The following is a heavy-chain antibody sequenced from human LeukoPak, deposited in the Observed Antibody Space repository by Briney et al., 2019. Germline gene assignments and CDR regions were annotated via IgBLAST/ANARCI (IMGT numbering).Heavy chain of an antibody. J-gene: IGHJ4*02. D-gene: IGHD3-22*01. CDR2: IYYSGST. Sequence: PSETLSLTCTVSGGSISSSSYYWGWIRQPPGKGLEWIGSIYYSGSTYYNPSLKSRVTISVDTSKNQFSLKLSSVTAADTAVYYCARQITYDSSGYPYYFDYWGQGTLVTVSS. V-gene: IGHV4-39*01. CDR3: ARQITYDSSGYPYYFDY. CDR1: GGSISSSSYY.